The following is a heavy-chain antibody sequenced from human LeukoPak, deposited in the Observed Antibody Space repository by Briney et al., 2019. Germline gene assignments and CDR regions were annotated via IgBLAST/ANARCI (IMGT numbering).Heavy chain of an antibody. CDR1: GFTFSSYW. D-gene: IGHD5-24*01. V-gene: IGHV3-7*01. CDR3: ARDKGYNSAY. Sequence: PGGSLRLSCAASGFTFSSYWMHWVRQAPGKGLEWVANIRMDGGEQYYMDSVEGRFTISRDNAKNLLYLQMYSLRPEDTAVYYCARDKGYNSAYWGRGTLVTVSS. J-gene: IGHJ4*02. CDR2: IRMDGGEQ.